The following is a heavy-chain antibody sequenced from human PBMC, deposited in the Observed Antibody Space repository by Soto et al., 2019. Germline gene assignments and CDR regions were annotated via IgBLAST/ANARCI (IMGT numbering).Heavy chain of an antibody. Sequence: GGSLRLSCTASGFTFSMYWMHWVRQVPGKGPEWVSRISDDGSRADYADSVKGRFTISRDNAKNTLYLEMHVLRADDTAVYYCTRGPRRSSVGTGAFWGQGTPVTVSS. J-gene: IGHJ4*02. D-gene: IGHD3-10*01. CDR3: TRGPRRSSVGTGAF. V-gene: IGHV3-74*01. CDR2: ISDDGSRA. CDR1: GFTFSMYW.